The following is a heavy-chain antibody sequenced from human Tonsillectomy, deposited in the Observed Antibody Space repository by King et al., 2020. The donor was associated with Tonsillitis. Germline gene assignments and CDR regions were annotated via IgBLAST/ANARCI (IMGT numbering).Heavy chain of an antibody. V-gene: IGHV3-23*04. J-gene: IGHJ6*02. D-gene: IGHD3-3*01. Sequence: VQLVESGGGLVQPGGSLRLSCAASGFTFSSYAMSWVRQAPGKGLEWVSAISGSGGSTYYADSVKGRFTISRDNSKNTLYLQMNSLRAEDTAVYYCATAAYYDFWSGLCPGVPPGMDVWGQGTTVTVSS. CDR2: ISGSGGST. CDR3: ATAAYYDFWSGLCPGVPPGMDV. CDR1: GFTFSSYA.